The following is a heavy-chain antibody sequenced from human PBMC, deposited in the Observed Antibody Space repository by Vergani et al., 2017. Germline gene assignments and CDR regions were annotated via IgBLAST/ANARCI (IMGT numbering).Heavy chain of an antibody. CDR1: GFTVSSNY. J-gene: IGHJ4*02. Sequence: EVQLVESGGGLVQPGGSLRLSCAASGFTVSSNYMSWVRQAPGKGLEWVSVIYSGGSTYYADSVKGRFTISRHNSKNTLYLQMNSLRAEDTAVYYCARGYCSSTSCFYFDYWGQGTLVTVSS. CDR3: ARGYCSSTSCFYFDY. D-gene: IGHD2-2*01. CDR2: IYSGGST. V-gene: IGHV3-53*04.